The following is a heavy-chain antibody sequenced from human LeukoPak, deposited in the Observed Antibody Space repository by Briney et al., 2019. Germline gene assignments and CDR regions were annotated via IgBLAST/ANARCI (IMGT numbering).Heavy chain of an antibody. CDR1: AFTVNNKY. J-gene: IGHJ4*02. Sequence: GGSLRLSCADSAFTVNNKYMSWVRQAPGKGLEWVSVIYSDGTTYYADSVQGRFTISTDNSRNTLYLQMTSLRAEDTALYYCARGGAYDTHGVLDSWGQGALVTVSS. CDR2: IYSDGTT. V-gene: IGHV3-53*01. CDR3: ARGGAYDTHGVLDS. D-gene: IGHD3-9*01.